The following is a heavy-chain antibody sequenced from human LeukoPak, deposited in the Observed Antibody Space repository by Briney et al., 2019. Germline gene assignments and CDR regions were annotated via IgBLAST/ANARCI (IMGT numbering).Heavy chain of an antibody. CDR3: ARGPPEGYCSGGSCLGGVGWFDP. J-gene: IGHJ5*02. D-gene: IGHD2-15*01. CDR2: ISSSGSTI. V-gene: IGHV3-48*03. CDR1: GFTFSSYE. Sequence: GGSLRLSCAASGFTFSSYEMNWVRQAPGKGLEWVSYISSSGSTIYYAGSVKGRFTISRDNAKNSLYLQMNSLRAEDTAVYYCARGPPEGYCSGGSCLGGVGWFDPWGQGTLVTVSS.